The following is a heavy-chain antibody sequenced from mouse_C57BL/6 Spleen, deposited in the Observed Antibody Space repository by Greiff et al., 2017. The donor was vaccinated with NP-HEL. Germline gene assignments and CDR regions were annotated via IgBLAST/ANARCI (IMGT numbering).Heavy chain of an antibody. J-gene: IGHJ1*03. V-gene: IGHV3-1*01. CDR2: ISYSGST. D-gene: IGHD2-4*01. CDR1: GYSITSGYD. Sequence: EVKLMESGPGMVKPSQSLSLTCTVTGYSITSGYDWHWIRHFPGNKLEWMGYISYSGSTNYNPSLKSRISITHDTSKNHFFLKLNSVTTEDTATYYCARGSYYDYDGYFDVWGTGTTVTVSS. CDR3: ARGSYYDYDGYFDV.